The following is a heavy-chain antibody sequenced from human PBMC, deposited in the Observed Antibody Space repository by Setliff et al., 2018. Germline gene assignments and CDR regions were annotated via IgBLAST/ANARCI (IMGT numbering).Heavy chain of an antibody. Sequence: SETLSLTCTVSGASITSGSYYWGWIRQPPGKGLEWIGTIYYSGNSNYNPSLKSRVTISIDTSQQFSLRLSSVTAADTAVYYCARRVSGSMQDWYVVPHFDYWGQGTLVTVSS. D-gene: IGHD3-9*01. CDR2: IYYSGNS. CDR1: GASITSGSYY. CDR3: ARRVSGSMQDWYVVPHFDY. V-gene: IGHV4-39*01. J-gene: IGHJ4*02.